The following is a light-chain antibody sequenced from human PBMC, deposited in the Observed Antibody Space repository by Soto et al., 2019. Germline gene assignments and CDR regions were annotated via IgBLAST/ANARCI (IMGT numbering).Light chain of an antibody. CDR1: NSDVGGYKC. J-gene: IGLJ3*02. CDR2: EVS. CDR3: SSYTSTSTLV. Sequence: QSALTQPASVSGSPGQSITISCTGANSDVGGYKCVSWYQQHPGKAPKLIIYEVSNRPSGVSNRFSGSKSGNTASLTISGLQAEDEADYYCSSYTSTSTLVFGGVTKVTVL. V-gene: IGLV2-14*01.